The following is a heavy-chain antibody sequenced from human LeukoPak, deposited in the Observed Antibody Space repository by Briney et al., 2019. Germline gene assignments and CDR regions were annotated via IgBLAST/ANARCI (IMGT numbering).Heavy chain of an antibody. V-gene: IGHV3-48*04. CDR3: ARLMYCSGGSCYSVDY. J-gene: IGHJ4*02. CDR2: ISSSSSTI. D-gene: IGHD2-15*01. Sequence: PGGSLRLSCAASGFTFSSYSMNWVRQAPGKGLEWVSYISSSSSTIYYADSVKGRFTISRDNAKNSLYLQMNSLRAEDTAVYYCARLMYCSGGSCYSVDYWGQGTLVTVSS. CDR1: GFTFSSYS.